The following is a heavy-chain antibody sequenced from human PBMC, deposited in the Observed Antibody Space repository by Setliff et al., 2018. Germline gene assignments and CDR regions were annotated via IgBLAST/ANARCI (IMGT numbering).Heavy chain of an antibody. CDR1: ESTFSSFG. CDR2: IRYDGSYE. V-gene: IGHV3-30*02. Sequence: GGSLRLSCTASESTFSSFGMHWVRQAPGKGLEWVGFIRYDGSYEYYADSVQGRFTISRDNSKDTLFLHMKNLRPEDTALYYCAKAILASSFGYSFDSWG. J-gene: IGHJ4*01. CDR3: AKAILASSFGYSFDS. D-gene: IGHD5-18*01.